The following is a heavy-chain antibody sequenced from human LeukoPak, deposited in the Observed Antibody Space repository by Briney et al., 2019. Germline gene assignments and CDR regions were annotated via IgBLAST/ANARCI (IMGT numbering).Heavy chain of an antibody. D-gene: IGHD1-26*01. J-gene: IGHJ5*02. CDR3: ARLGAVRFDP. CDR2: IFYSGST. V-gene: IGHV4-39*01. Sequence: SETLSLTCSVSGGSISSSSYYWGWIRQPPGKGLEWIGSIFYSGSTYYNPSLKSRVTISVDTSKNQFSLKLSSVTAADTAVYYCARLGAVRFDPWGQGTVVTVSS. CDR1: GGSISSSSYY.